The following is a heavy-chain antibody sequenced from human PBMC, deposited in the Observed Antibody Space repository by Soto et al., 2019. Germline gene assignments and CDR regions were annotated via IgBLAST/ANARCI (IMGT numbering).Heavy chain of an antibody. V-gene: IGHV3-74*01. CDR2: ANGDGSST. Sequence: EVQLVASGGGLVQPGGSLRLSCAASGFAFSTYWMHWVRQALGKGLVWVSRANGDGSSTSYADSVKGRFTISRDNAKNTLYLQMNSLRAEDTAVYFCARDTQYVMDVWGQGTTVTVSS. D-gene: IGHD2-15*01. J-gene: IGHJ6*02. CDR1: GFAFSTYW. CDR3: ARDTQYVMDV.